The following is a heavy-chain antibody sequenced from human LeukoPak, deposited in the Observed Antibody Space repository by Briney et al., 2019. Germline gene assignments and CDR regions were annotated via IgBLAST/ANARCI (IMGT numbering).Heavy chain of an antibody. CDR2: ISSSSSYI. CDR3: ARDVLVAVAGYDAFDI. CDR1: GFTFSSYS. V-gene: IGHV3-21*01. J-gene: IGHJ3*02. Sequence: GGSLRLSCAASGFTFSSYSMNWVRQAPGKGLEWVSSISSSSSYIYYADSVKGRFTISRDNAKNSLYLQMNSLRAEDTAVYYCARDVLVAVAGYDAFDIWGQGTMVTVSS. D-gene: IGHD6-19*01.